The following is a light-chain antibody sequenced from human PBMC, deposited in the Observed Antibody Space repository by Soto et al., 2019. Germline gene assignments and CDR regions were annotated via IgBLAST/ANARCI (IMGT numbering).Light chain of an antibody. CDR2: DAS. CDR3: HQRSNWPYT. Sequence: EIVLTQSPATLSLSPGERATLSCRASQSVSGYLAWYQQKPGQAPRLLIYDASNRATVIPARFSGSGSGTDFTLPIRSLEHEDFAVYYCHQRSNWPYTFGGGTKVEIK. CDR1: QSVSGY. J-gene: IGKJ4*01. V-gene: IGKV3-11*01.